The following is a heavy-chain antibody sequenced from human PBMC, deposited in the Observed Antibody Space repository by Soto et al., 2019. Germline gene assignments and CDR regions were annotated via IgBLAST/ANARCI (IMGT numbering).Heavy chain of an antibody. CDR3: AKEKSSVVVVAATLDY. D-gene: IGHD2-15*01. CDR2: ISYDGSNK. J-gene: IGHJ4*02. V-gene: IGHV3-30*18. CDR1: GFTFSSYG. Sequence: GGSLRLSCAASGFTFSSYGMHWVRQAPGKGLEWVAVISYDGSNKYYADSVKGRFTISRDNSKNTLYLQMNSLRAEDTAVYYCAKEKSSVVVVAATLDYWGQGTLVTVSS.